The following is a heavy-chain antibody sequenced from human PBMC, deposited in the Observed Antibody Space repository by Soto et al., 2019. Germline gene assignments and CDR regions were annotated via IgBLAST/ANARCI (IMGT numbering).Heavy chain of an antibody. J-gene: IGHJ5*02. CDR1: GGTFSSYA. CDR2: IIPIFGTA. D-gene: IGHD3-22*01. CDR3: ARGLDHYYDSSGYTWFDP. Sequence: SVKVSCKASGGTFSSYAISWVRQAPGQGLEWMGGIIPIFGTANYAQKFQGRVTITADESTSTAYMELSSLRSEDTAVYYCARGLDHYYDSSGYTWFDPWGQGTLVTVSS. V-gene: IGHV1-69*13.